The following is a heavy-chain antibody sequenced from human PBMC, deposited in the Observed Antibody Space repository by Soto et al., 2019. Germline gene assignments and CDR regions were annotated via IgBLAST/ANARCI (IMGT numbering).Heavy chain of an antibody. D-gene: IGHD5-18*01. CDR1: GAPITTNSW. CDR3: AREGYSWAVAPLF. V-gene: IGHV4-4*02. J-gene: IGHJ4*02. CDR2: IYHSGST. Sequence: PSETLSLTCTVSGAPITTNSWWSWVRQPPGKGLEWIGEIYHSGSTHYNPSLKSRLTFSVDKSKNQLSLSLTSVTAADTAMYYCAREGYSWAVAPLFWGQGIQVTVSS.